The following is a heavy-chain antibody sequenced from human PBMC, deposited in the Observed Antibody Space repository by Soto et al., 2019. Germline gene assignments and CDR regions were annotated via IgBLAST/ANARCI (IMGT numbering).Heavy chain of an antibody. CDR3: VRENYYYGMDV. J-gene: IGHJ6*02. CDR1: GFDASVNY. CDR2: INSGGNT. V-gene: IGHV3-66*01. Sequence: LRLSCAASGFDASVNYMTWVRQAPVKGLEWVSAINSGGNTFYADSVKGRFTISRDNSKNTLYLQMNSLRVEDTAMYYCVRENYYYGMDVWGQGTAVTVSS.